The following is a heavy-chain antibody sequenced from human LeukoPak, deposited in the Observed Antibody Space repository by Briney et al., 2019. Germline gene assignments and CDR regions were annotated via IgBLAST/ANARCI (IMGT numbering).Heavy chain of an antibody. Sequence: GGSLRLSCAASGFTFSNYWMSWVRQAPGKGLEWVANIKQDGSEKYYVDSVKGRFTIFRDNAKNSVYLQMNSLRAEDTAVYYCARDPDSGTQRRAFHIWGQGTMVTVSS. J-gene: IGHJ3*02. CDR1: GFTFSNYW. CDR2: IKQDGSEK. CDR3: ARDPDSGTQRRAFHI. D-gene: IGHD1-26*01. V-gene: IGHV3-7*01.